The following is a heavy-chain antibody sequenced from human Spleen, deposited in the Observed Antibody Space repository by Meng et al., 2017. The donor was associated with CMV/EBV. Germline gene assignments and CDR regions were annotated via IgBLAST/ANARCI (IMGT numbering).Heavy chain of an antibody. J-gene: IGHJ3*02. Sequence: GGSLRLSCAASGFTFSSYAMHWVRQAPGKGLEWVAVISYDGSNKYYADSVKGRFTISRDNSKNTLYLQMNSLRAEDTAVYYCARDPVAGDGGGAFDIWGQGTMVTVSS. V-gene: IGHV3-30-3*01. CDR3: ARDPVAGDGGGAFDI. CDR1: GFTFSSYA. CDR2: ISYDGSNK. D-gene: IGHD6-19*01.